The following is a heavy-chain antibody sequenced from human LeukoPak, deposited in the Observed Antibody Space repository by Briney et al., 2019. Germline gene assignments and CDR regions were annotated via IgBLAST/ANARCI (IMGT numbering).Heavy chain of an antibody. CDR1: GGTCSSYA. CDR3: ARVYCSSTSCYINYFDY. V-gene: IGHV1-69*13. Sequence: SVKVPCKASGGTCSSYAISWVRQAPGQGLEWMGGIIPIFGTANYAQKFQGRVTITADESTSTAYMELSSLRSEDTAVYYCARVYCSSTSCYINYFDYWGQGTLVTVSS. CDR2: IIPIFGTA. D-gene: IGHD2-2*02. J-gene: IGHJ4*02.